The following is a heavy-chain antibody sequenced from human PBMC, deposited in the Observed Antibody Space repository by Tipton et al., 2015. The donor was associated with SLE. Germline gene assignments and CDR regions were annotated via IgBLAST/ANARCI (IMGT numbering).Heavy chain of an antibody. CDR2: IFYSGST. V-gene: IGHV4-39*07. J-gene: IGHJ3*02. CDR1: GGSISSTDYY. D-gene: IGHD1-7*01. Sequence: TLSLTCSVSGGSISSTDYYWGWIRQPPGKGLEQVGSIFYSGSTYYNPSLKSRVTISADTSKNQFSLTLTSVTAADTAVYYCARVAWNYAFDIWGQGTMVPVSS. CDR3: ARVAWNYAFDI.